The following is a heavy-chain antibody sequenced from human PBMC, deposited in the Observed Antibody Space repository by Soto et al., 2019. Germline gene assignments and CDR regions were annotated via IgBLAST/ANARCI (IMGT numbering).Heavy chain of an antibody. CDR2: INHSGST. CDR1: GGSFSGNY. V-gene: IGHV4-34*01. CDR3: ARARWFDP. Sequence: QGQLQQWGAGLLKPSETLSHACAVYGGSFSGNYWSWIRQPPGKGQEWIGEINHSGSTNYNPSLKSRVTISVDTSKNQFSLKLRSVTAADTAVYYCARARWFDPWGQGTLVTVSS. J-gene: IGHJ5*02.